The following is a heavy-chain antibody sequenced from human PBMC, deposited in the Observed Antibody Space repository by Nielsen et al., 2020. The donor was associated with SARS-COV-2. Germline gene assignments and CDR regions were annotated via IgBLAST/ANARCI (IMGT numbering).Heavy chain of an antibody. CDR3: SRDPNMNTYSFDI. V-gene: IGHV3-33*01. CDR2: IWSDGCNK. Sequence: GGSLRLSCSASGFTFTSYGMHWVRQAPGKGLEWVAVIWSDGCNKNYADSVKGRFTISKDNSKNTLYLQMNSLRAEDTAVYYCSRDPNMNTYSFDIWGQGTMVTVSS. D-gene: IGHD5-18*01. CDR1: GFTFTSYG. J-gene: IGHJ3*02.